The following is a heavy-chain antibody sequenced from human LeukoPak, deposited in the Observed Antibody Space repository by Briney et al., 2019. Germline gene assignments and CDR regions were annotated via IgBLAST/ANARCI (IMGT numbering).Heavy chain of an antibody. CDR2: ISYDGSNK. J-gene: IGHJ4*02. Sequence: GRSLRLSCAASGFTFSSYGMHWVRQAPGKGLEWVAVISYDGSNKYYADSVKGRFTISRDNSKNTLYLQMNSLRAEDTAVYYCAKAWAPYCSSTRCPPDYWGQGTLVTVSS. CDR1: GFTFSSYG. D-gene: IGHD2-2*01. V-gene: IGHV3-30*18. CDR3: AKAWAPYCSSTRCPPDY.